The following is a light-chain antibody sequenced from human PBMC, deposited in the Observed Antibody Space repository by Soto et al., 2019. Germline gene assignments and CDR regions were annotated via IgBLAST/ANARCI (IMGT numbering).Light chain of an antibody. Sequence: DIVLTQSPCTLSLSPGERVTLSCRASQNIISNLACYQQKPGEAPTLLLYDASNRAAGIPARFSGSGSGRDFTLTISSREPEDFAVYYCQQRSNWPRTFGQGTKVDIK. J-gene: IGKJ1*01. V-gene: IGKV3-11*02. CDR2: DAS. CDR1: QNIISN. CDR3: QQRSNWPRT.